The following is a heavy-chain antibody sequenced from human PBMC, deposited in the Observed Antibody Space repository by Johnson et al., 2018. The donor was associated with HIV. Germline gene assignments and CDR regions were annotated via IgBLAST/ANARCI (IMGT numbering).Heavy chain of an antibody. CDR1: GFTFSSYA. Sequence: QVQLVESGGGVVQPGGSLRLSCAASGFTFSSYAIHWVRQAPGKGLEWVAVISYDGSNKYYADSVKGRFTISRDNSKNTLYLQMNSLRAEDTAVYYCARGPRGYSYGYPDAFDIWGQGTMVTVSS. J-gene: IGHJ3*02. CDR3: ARGPRGYSYGYPDAFDI. V-gene: IGHV3-30*04. D-gene: IGHD5-18*01. CDR2: ISYDGSNK.